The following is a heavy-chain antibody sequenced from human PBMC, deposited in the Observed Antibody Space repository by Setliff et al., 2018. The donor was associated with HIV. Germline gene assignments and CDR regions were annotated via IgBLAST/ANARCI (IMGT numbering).Heavy chain of an antibody. CDR2: IFHRGGT. V-gene: IGHV4-38-2*02. J-gene: IGHJ3*01. Sequence: PSETLSLTCSVSGSSISDHYWWAWVRQAPGKGLEYIGTIFHRGGTFNNPSPKSRVTMSVDTSKNQFSLKLTSVTAADTAIYYCLRETGVNVAADGRGYHTFDFWGRGTMVTVS. D-gene: IGHD2-8*02. CDR1: GSSISDHYW. CDR3: LRETGVNVAADGRGYHTFDF.